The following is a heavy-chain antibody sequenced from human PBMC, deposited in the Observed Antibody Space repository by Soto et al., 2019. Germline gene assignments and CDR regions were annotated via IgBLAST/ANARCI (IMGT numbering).Heavy chain of an antibody. Sequence: QVQLVQSGAEVKEPGASVRVSCKASGYAFTSHTIHWARQAPGQGLEWMGWIVISNGSPRYAPQFQGRVTFGRETSATTAYMELSSLTSEDTAVYYCAREPEDGVPGDYWGQGTPVVVSS. CDR1: GYAFTSHT. CDR2: IVISNGSP. J-gene: IGHJ4*02. CDR3: AREPEDGVPGDY. V-gene: IGHV1-3*04. D-gene: IGHD3-3*01.